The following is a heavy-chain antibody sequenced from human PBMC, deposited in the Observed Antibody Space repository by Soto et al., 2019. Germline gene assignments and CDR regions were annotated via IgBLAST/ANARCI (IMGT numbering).Heavy chain of an antibody. CDR1: GDSISSYY. J-gene: IGHJ4*02. CDR2: LYYGRSA. CDR3: ALRSMAVVPEY. Sequence: QVQLQESGPGLVTPSETLSLTCAVSGDSISSYYCMWIRQPPGKGLESIGYLYYGRSANYNPSLKSRVSLSVDSSTNQCSLTLSSMTAADTAVYYCALRSMAVVPEYWCQGTLVTVSS. D-gene: IGHD3-22*01. V-gene: IGHV4-59*01.